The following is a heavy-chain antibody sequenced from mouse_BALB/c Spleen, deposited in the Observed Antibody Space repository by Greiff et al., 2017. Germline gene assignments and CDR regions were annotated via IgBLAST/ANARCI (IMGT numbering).Heavy chain of an antibody. J-gene: IGHJ2*01. D-gene: IGHD1-1*01. CDR3: ARGGSVFDY. V-gene: IGHV1-69*02. CDR1: GYTFTSYW. Sequence: QVQLQQPGAELVKPGAPVKLSCKASGYTFTSYWMNWVKQRPGRGLEWIGRIDPSDSETHYNQKFKDKATLTVDKSPSTAYIQLSSLTSEDSAVYYCARGGSVFDYWGQGTTLTVSS. CDR2: IDPSDSET.